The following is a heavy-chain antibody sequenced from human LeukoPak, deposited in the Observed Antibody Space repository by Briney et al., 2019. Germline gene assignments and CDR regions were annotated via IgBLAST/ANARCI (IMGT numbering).Heavy chain of an antibody. Sequence: GGSLRLSCAASGFSFSSYEMNWVRQVPGKGLEWVSYISGSGNTIYYAHSVKGRFTISRDNAKDSLYLQMNSLRVEDTAVYYCARVGYYDSGSWDWIDPWGQGTLVTVSS. CDR1: GFSFSSYE. V-gene: IGHV3-48*03. D-gene: IGHD3-10*01. J-gene: IGHJ5*02. CDR3: ARVGYYDSGSWDWIDP. CDR2: ISGSGNTI.